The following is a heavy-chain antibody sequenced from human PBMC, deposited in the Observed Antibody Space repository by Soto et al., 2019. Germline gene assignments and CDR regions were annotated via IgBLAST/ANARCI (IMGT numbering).Heavy chain of an antibody. Sequence: PSETLSLTCAVSGGSISSGGYSWSWIRQPPGKGLEWIGYIYHSGSTYYNPSLKSRVTISVDRSKNQFSLKLSSVTAADTAVYYCAAGAGLPRYYWGQGTLVTV. CDR1: GGSISSGGYS. CDR2: IYHSGST. V-gene: IGHV4-30-2*01. J-gene: IGHJ4*02. CDR3: AAGAGLPRYY. D-gene: IGHD5-12*01.